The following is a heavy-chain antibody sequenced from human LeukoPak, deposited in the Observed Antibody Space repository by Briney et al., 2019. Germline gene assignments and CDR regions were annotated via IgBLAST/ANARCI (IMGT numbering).Heavy chain of an antibody. V-gene: IGHV3-74*01. J-gene: IGHJ4*02. CDR1: GFTFSSNL. Sequence: GGSLRLSCAASGFTFSSNLMHWVRQGPGKGLVWVSHINRDGTGTRYADSVKGRFTISRDNAKNTLYLQMNSLRAEDTAVYFCAKDFSGAIDSWGQGTQVTVSS. CDR3: AKDFSGAIDS. CDR2: INRDGTGT. D-gene: IGHD3-10*01.